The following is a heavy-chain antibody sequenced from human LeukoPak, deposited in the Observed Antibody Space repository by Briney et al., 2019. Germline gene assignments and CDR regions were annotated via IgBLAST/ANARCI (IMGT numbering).Heavy chain of an antibody. D-gene: IGHD2-8*02. CDR2: INHSGST. CDR3: ARRLVVYALYAFAFDI. Sequence: PSETLSLTCAVYGGSFSGYYWRWIRQPPGKGLEWIGEINHSGSTNYNPSLKSRVTISVDTSKNQFSLKLSSVTAADTAVYYCARRLVVYALYAFAFDIWGQGTMVTVSS. CDR1: GGSFSGYY. V-gene: IGHV4-34*01. J-gene: IGHJ3*02.